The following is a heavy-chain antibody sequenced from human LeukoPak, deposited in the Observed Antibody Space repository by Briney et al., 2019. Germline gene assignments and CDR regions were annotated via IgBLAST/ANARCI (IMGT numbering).Heavy chain of an antibody. Sequence: GGSLRLSCAASGFTFSNYQMSWVRQAPGKEPQWVAGIRGSSIAYADSVKGRFIISRDNAKSSLYLQLNSLGDEDMAVYYCVRGGDAYASDWFDAWGQGTLVTVSS. CDR2: IRGSSI. D-gene: IGHD3-10*01. J-gene: IGHJ5*02. CDR3: VRGGDAYASDWFDA. CDR1: GFTFSNYQ. V-gene: IGHV3-48*03.